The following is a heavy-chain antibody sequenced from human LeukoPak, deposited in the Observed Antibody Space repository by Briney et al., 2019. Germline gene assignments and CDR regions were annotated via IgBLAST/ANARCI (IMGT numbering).Heavy chain of an antibody. CDR2: IYYSGST. V-gene: IGHV4-59*01. D-gene: IGHD2-21*02. Sequence: PSETLSLTCAVYGGSFSGYYWSWIRQPPGKGLEWIGYIYYSGSTNYNPSLKSRVTISVDTSKNQFSLKLSSVTAADTAVYYCARGVVTAEDAFDIWGQGTMVTVSS. CDR1: GGSFSGYY. J-gene: IGHJ3*02. CDR3: ARGVVTAEDAFDI.